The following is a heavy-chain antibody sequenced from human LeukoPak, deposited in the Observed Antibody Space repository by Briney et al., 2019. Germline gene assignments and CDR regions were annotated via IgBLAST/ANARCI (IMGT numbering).Heavy chain of an antibody. CDR1: GGTFSSYA. CDR3: ARGPGIVLIESYMDV. Sequence: SVKVSCKASGGTFSSYAISWVRQAPGQGLEWMGGIIPIFGTANYAQKFQGRVTITADESTSTAYMELSSLRSEDTAVYYCARGPGIVLIESYMDVWGKGTTVTVSS. J-gene: IGHJ6*03. CDR2: IIPIFGTA. D-gene: IGHD2-8*01. V-gene: IGHV1-69*13.